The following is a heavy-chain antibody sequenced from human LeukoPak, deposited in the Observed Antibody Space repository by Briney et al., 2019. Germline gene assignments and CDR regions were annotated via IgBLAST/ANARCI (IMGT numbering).Heavy chain of an antibody. CDR2: IYYSGST. CDR1: GFTFSSYD. Sequence: LRLSCAASGFTFSSYDMSWVRQHPGKGLEWIGYIYYSGSTYYNPSLKSRVTVSVDTSKNQFSLKLSSVTAADTAVYYCARMAGHYDFWSGRNWFDPWGQGTLVTVSS. J-gene: IGHJ5*02. D-gene: IGHD3-3*01. CDR3: ARMAGHYDFWSGRNWFDP. V-gene: IGHV4-31*02.